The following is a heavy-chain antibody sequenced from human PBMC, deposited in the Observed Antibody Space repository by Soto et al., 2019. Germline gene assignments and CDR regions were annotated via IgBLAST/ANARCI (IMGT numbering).Heavy chain of an antibody. CDR3: ARGYRSLDY. V-gene: IGHV4-59*01. CDR2: IYYSGST. J-gene: IGHJ4*02. Sequence: SETLSLTCTVSGGSISSYYWSWIRQPPGKGLEWIGYIYYSGSTYYNPSLKSRVTISVDTSKNQFSLKLSSVTAADTAVYYCARGYRSLDYWGQGTLVTVSS. CDR1: GGSISSYY. D-gene: IGHD4-4*01.